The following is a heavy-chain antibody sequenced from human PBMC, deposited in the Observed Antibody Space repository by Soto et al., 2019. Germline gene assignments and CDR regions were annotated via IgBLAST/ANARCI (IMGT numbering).Heavy chain of an antibody. Sequence: LGESLKISCKGSGYSFTSYWIGWVRQMPGKVLEWMGIIYPGDSDTRYSPSFQGQVTISADKSLSTAYLQWSSLKASDTAMYYCARRQYSSSGYYYYGMDVWGQGTTVTVSS. V-gene: IGHV5-51*01. CDR3: ARRQYSSSGYYYYGMDV. CDR2: IYPGDSDT. CDR1: GYSFTSYW. J-gene: IGHJ6*02. D-gene: IGHD6-6*01.